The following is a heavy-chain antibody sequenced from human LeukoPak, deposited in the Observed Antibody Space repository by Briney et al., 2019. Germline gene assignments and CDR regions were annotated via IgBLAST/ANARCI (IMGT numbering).Heavy chain of an antibody. D-gene: IGHD4-11*01. V-gene: IGHV3-23*01. CDR1: GFTFSNYV. CDR2: ISGSGGNA. CDR3: ANEYSKGDI. J-gene: IGHJ3*02. Sequence: GGSLRLSCAASGFTFSNYVMSWVRQAPGKGLEWVSAISGSGGNAYYADSVKGRFTISRDNSKNTLYLQMNSLRAEDAAVYYCANEYSKGDIWGQGTMVTVSS.